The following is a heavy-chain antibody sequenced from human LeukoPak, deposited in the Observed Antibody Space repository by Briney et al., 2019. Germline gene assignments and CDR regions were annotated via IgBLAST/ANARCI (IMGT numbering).Heavy chain of an antibody. CDR3: TGNYYGSGSYADSDY. CDR1: GFTFSSYS. D-gene: IGHD3-10*01. CDR2: IRSTANGYAT. Sequence: GGSLRLSCAASGFTFSSYSMNWVRQASGKGLEWVGRIRSTANGYATAYAASVKGRFTISRDDSKNTAYLQMDSLKTEDTAVYYCTGNYYGSGSYADSDYWGQGTLVTVSS. V-gene: IGHV3-73*01. J-gene: IGHJ4*02.